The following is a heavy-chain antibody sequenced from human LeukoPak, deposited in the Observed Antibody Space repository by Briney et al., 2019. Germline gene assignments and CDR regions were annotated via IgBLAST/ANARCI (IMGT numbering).Heavy chain of an antibody. CDR1: GFIFSDHY. J-gene: IGHJ4*02. D-gene: IGHD3-3*01. CDR2: SKNKGQSFLT. CDR3: ASPQRGSKEWNDF. Sequence: GGSLRLSCSASGFIFSDHYMDWVRQAPGKGLEWVARSKNKGQSFLTEYAASVKGRFIILRDDSRNSVFLQMNSLKTEGTAVYYCASPQRGSKEWNDFWGQGTLVTVSS. V-gene: IGHV3-72*01.